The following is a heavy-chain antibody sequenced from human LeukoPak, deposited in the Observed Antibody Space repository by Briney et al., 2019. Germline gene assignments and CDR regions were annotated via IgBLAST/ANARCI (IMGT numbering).Heavy chain of an antibody. D-gene: IGHD3-22*01. Sequence: PGGSLRLSCAASGFTFSSYSMNWVRQAPGKGLEWVSSISSSSSYIYYADSVKGRFTISRDNAKNSLYLQMNSLRAEDTAVYYCARGCYYDSSGHLDWFDPWGQGTLVTVSS. CDR3: ARGCYYDSSGHLDWFDP. CDR1: GFTFSSYS. CDR2: ISSSSSYI. V-gene: IGHV3-21*01. J-gene: IGHJ5*02.